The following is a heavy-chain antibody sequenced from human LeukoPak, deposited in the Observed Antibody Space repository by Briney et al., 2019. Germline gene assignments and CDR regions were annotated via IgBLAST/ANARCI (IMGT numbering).Heavy chain of an antibody. V-gene: IGHV4-39*01. J-gene: IGHJ4*02. CDR3: ARLTPYSGSPLGDY. D-gene: IGHD1-26*01. CDR2: ISYSGST. Sequence: PSETLSLTCTVSGGSISSSSNFWGWIRQPPGKGLEWIGSISYSGSTYYNPSLKSRVTISVDTSKNQFSLKLSSVTAADTAVYYCARLTPYSGSPLGDYWGQGTLVTVSS. CDR1: GGSISSSSNF.